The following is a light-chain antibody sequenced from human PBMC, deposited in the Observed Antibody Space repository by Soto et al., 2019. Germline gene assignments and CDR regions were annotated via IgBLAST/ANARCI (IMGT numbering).Light chain of an antibody. CDR3: KHYNSYSEA. V-gene: IGKV1-17*01. J-gene: IGKJ1*01. Sequence: DIQMTQSPSSLSASVGDRVTITCRASQSIDNYLSWYQQIPGKAPKLLIYAASTLQSGVQSRFSGSGSGTEFTLTIRSLQPDDFATYYCKHYNSYSEAFGQGTKVDIK. CDR2: AAS. CDR1: QSIDNY.